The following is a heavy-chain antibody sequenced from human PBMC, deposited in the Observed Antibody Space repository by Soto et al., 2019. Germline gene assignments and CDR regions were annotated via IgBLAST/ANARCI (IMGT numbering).Heavy chain of an antibody. CDR3: ARDLAMVTILGYYYYGMDV. V-gene: IGHV1-2*02. D-gene: IGHD5-18*01. CDR2: INPNSGGT. J-gene: IGHJ6*02. CDR1: GYTFTGYY. Sequence: ASVKVSCKASGYTFTGYYMHWVRQAPGQGLEWMGWINPNSGGTNYAQKFQGRVTMTRDTSISTAYMELSRLRSDDTAVYYSARDLAMVTILGYYYYGMDVWGQGTTVTVSS.